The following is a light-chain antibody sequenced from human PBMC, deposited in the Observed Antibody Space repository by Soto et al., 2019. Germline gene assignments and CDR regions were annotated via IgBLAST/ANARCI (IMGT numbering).Light chain of an antibody. Sequence: QSVLTQPPSVSGAPGQRVTISCTGSSSNIGAGYDVHWYQQRPGTAPKLLIFGNINRPSGVPDRFSGSKSGTSASLTITGLQAADEADYYCSSYAGSNNFLLFGGGTKLTVL. CDR2: GNI. J-gene: IGLJ3*02. V-gene: IGLV1-40*01. CDR1: SSNIGAGYD. CDR3: SSYAGSNNFLL.